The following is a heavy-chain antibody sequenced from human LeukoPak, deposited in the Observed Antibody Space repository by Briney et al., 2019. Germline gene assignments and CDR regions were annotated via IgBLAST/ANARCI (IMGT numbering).Heavy chain of an antibody. D-gene: IGHD6-13*01. CDR2: IYYSGST. CDR1: GGSISSYY. CDR3: ARSSEQQLPLELDY. Sequence: SSETLSLTCTVSGGSISSYYWSWIRQPPGKGLKWIGYIYYSGSTNYNPSLKSRVTMSVDTSKNQFSLKLSSVTAADTAVYYCARSSEQQLPLELDYWGQGTLVTVSS. J-gene: IGHJ4*02. V-gene: IGHV4-59*01.